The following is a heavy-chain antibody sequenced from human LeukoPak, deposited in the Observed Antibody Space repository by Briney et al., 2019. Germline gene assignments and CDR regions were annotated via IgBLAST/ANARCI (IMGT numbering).Heavy chain of an antibody. V-gene: IGHV3-30*04. J-gene: IGHJ5*02. D-gene: IGHD6-13*01. CDR3: ARDRIAATATDWFDP. Sequence: GGSLRLSCAASGFTFSSYAMHWVRQAPGKGLEWVAVISYDGSNKYYADSVKGRFTISRGNSKNMLYLQVNSLRDEDTAVFYCARDRIAATATDWFDPWGQGTVVTVSS. CDR1: GFTFSSYA. CDR2: ISYDGSNK.